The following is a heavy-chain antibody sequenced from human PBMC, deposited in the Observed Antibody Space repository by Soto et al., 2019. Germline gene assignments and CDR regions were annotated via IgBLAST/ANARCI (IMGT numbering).Heavy chain of an antibody. J-gene: IGHJ5*02. CDR1: GGSISSSSYY. V-gene: IGHV4-39*07. D-gene: IGHD4-17*01. CDR2: IYYSGST. Sequence: SETLSLTCTVSGGSISSSSYYWGWIRQPPGKGLEWIGSIYYSGSTYYNPSLKSRVTISVDTSKNQFSLKLSSVTAADTAVYYCARDSGFIYGDCSFDPWGQGTLVTVSS. CDR3: ARDSGFIYGDCSFDP.